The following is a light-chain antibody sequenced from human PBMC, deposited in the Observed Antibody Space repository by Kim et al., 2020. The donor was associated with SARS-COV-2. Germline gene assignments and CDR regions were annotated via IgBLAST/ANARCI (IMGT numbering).Light chain of an antibody. CDR3: NSRDSSGNHLV. V-gene: IGLV3-19*01. Sequence: ALGQTVRSTGKGDSLRSYYASWYQQKPGQAPVLVIYGKNNRPSGIPDRFSGSSSGNTASLTTTGAQAEDEADYYCNSRDSSGNHLVFGGGTQLTVL. CDR2: GKN. J-gene: IGLJ2*01. CDR1: SLRSYY.